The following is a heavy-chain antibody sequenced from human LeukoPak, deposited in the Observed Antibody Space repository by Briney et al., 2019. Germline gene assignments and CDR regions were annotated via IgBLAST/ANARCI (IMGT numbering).Heavy chain of an antibody. Sequence: PGGSLRLSCAASGFTVGGEYMGWVRQAPGKGLEWVSVIYSGGTTYHADSVKGRFSISRDNHKNTLYLQMNSLRTEDTAVFYCARRTGVATTWGQGTLVTVSS. J-gene: IGHJ5*02. V-gene: IGHV3-66*02. D-gene: IGHD6-19*01. CDR1: GFTVGGEY. CDR3: ARRTGVATT. CDR2: IYSGGTT.